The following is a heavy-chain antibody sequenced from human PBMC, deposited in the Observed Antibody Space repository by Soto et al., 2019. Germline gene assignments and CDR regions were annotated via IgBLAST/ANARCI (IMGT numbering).Heavy chain of an antibody. CDR3: VRKYPGTRPFDY. J-gene: IGHJ4*01. D-gene: IGHD2-2*01. CDR1: GFTFNSYA. CDR2: IGTDGNT. V-gene: IGHV3-23*01. Sequence: PGGSLRLSCAASGFTFNSYAMNWVCQAPGKGLAWVSAIGTDGNTYYANSVKGRFTIPRDNSRTTLYLQMNSLRVEDTALYYCVRKYPGTRPFDYWGQGTLVTVSS.